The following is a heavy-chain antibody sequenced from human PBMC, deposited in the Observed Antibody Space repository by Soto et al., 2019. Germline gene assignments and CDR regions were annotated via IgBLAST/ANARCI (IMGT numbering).Heavy chain of an antibody. V-gene: IGHV3-33*01. CDR1: GFTFSNYG. CDR3: ATDDDYSANGMDV. J-gene: IGHJ6*02. Sequence: QVQLVESGGGVVQPGRSLTLSCAASGFTFSNYGMHWVRQAPGKGLEWVAVILNDGSNRYHADSVKDRFTISRAKSKNTLSLQLTSLRADDTAVYYCATDDDYSANGMDVWGQGTTVTVS. D-gene: IGHD3-16*01. CDR2: ILNDGSNR.